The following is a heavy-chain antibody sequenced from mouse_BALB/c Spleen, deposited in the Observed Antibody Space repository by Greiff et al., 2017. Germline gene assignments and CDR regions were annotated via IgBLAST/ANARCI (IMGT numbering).Heavy chain of an antibody. CDR2: IDPENGDT. Sequence: VQLQQSGAELVRSGASVKLSCTASGFNIKDYYMHWVKQRPEQGLEWIGWIDPENGDTEYAPKFQGKATMTADTSYNTAYLQLISLTSEDTAVYYCNPVYRYDNQADAMDSWGQGTSVTVSS. CDR3: NPVYRYDNQADAMDS. V-gene: IGHV14-4*02. D-gene: IGHD2-14*01. J-gene: IGHJ4*01. CDR1: GFNIKDYY.